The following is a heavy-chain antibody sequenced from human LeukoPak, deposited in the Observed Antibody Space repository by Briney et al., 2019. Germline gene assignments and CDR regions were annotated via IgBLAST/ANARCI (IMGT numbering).Heavy chain of an antibody. CDR3: ARGTPYCGGDCYSADY. Sequence: ASVKVSCKASGYTFTSYGISWVRQAPGQGLEWMGWISAHNGNTNYAQKLQGRVTMTTDTSPSTAYMELRSLRSDDTAVYYCARGTPYCGGDCYSADYWGQGTLVTVSS. CDR1: GYTFTSYG. CDR2: ISAHNGNT. V-gene: IGHV1-18*01. J-gene: IGHJ4*02. D-gene: IGHD2-21*02.